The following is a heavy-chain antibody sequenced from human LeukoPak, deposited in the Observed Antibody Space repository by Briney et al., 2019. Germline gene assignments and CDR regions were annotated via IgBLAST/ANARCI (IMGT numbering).Heavy chain of an antibody. CDR2: ISGSGDST. D-gene: IGHD6-19*01. J-gene: IGHJ5*02. CDR3: AKDREGLAVAGT. V-gene: IGHV3-23*01. CDR1: GFTFSTYA. Sequence: GGSLRLSCAASGFTFSTYAVNWVRQAPGKGLEWVSTISGSGDSTYYADSVKGRFTISRDNSKDTLYLQMNSLRAEDTAVYYCAKDREGLAVAGTWGQGTLVTVSS.